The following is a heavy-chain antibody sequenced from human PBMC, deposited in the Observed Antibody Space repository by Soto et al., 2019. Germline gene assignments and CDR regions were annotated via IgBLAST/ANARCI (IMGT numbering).Heavy chain of an antibody. J-gene: IGHJ5*02. V-gene: IGHV3-53*01. CDR3: ARDPHVYGVYGGLDL. Sequence: EVQLAESGGGLIQSGGSLRLSCAVSGFTVSTNYINWVRQAPGKGLEWVSVMYRDGRTYYADSVKGRFTLSRDNSKNSVSLQMNSLRAEVTAVYYCARDPHVYGVYGGLDLWGQGTLVTVSS. CDR2: MYRDGRT. D-gene: IGHD4-17*01. CDR1: GFTVSTNY.